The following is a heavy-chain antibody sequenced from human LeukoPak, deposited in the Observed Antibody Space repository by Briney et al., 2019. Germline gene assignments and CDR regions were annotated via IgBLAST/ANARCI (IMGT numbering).Heavy chain of an antibody. Sequence: ASVKVSCKASGYTFTSYGISWVRQPPGQGLEWMGRISAYNGNTNYAQKLQGRVTMTPDTATSTAYMELRSLRSDDTAVYYCARVVVAAKLYYYCMDVWGQRTPVTVSS. CDR2: ISAYNGNT. D-gene: IGHD2-15*01. CDR1: GYTFTSYG. J-gene: IGHJ6*02. V-gene: IGHV1-18*01. CDR3: ARVVVAAKLYYYCMDV.